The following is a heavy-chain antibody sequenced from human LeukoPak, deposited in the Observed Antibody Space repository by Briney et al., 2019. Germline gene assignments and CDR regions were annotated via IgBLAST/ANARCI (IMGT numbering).Heavy chain of an antibody. CDR2: IRASSSLI. J-gene: IGHJ3*01. CDR1: GFDFSASS. Sequence: PGGSLRLSCVASGFDFSASSFNYIRQAPGKGLEWVSYIRASSSLISYADSVRGRFTISRDDAKKSVFLQMHSLRADDTAVYYCAREASLVWGQGTVVTVAA. CDR3: AREASLV. V-gene: IGHV3-48*04.